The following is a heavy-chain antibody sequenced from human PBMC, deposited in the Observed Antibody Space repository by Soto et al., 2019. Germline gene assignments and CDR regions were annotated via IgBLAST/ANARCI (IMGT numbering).Heavy chain of an antibody. Sequence: QVQLVQSGAEVKKPGASVKVSCKASGYTFTSYFMHWVRQAPGQWLEWMGIINPSGGSTSYAQKFQGRVTMTRDTSTSTVYMELSSLRSEDTAVYYCARQYCSGGSCYTLDYWGQGTLVTVSS. D-gene: IGHD2-15*01. CDR2: INPSGGST. CDR3: ARQYCSGGSCYTLDY. CDR1: GYTFTSYF. V-gene: IGHV1-46*01. J-gene: IGHJ4*02.